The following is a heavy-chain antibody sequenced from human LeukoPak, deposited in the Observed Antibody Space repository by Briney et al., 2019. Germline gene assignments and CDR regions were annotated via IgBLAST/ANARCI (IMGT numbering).Heavy chain of an antibody. V-gene: IGHV3-9*01. J-gene: IGHJ4*02. CDR2: ISWNSGSI. CDR3: ANDLGGDCER. CDR1: VFTFVDYA. Sequence: GGSLRLSCAASVFTFVDYAMHWVRHAPGRGLEWVSGISWNSGSIGCADSVKGRYPISREIAKNSLYLKMKSLRAEDRALFYFANDLGGDCERWGEGTLVSVSS. D-gene: IGHD2-21*02.